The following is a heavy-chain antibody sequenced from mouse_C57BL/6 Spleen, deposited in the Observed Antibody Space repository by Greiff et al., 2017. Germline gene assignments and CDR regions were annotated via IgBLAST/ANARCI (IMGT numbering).Heavy chain of an antibody. J-gene: IGHJ4*01. D-gene: IGHD4-1*01. Sequence: EVMLVESGGGLVKPGGSLKLSCAASGFTFSDYGMHWVRQAPEKGLEWVAYISSGSSTIYYADTVKGRFTISSDNAKNTLCLQMTSLRSEDTAMFYCARPNWDGAMDYWGQGTSVTVSS. CDR1: GFTFSDYG. CDR2: ISSGSSTI. CDR3: ARPNWDGAMDY. V-gene: IGHV5-17*01.